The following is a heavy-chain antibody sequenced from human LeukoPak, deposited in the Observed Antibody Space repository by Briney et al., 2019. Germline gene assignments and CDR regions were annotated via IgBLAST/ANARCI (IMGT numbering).Heavy chain of an antibody. CDR3: ARGGFLSRVGATDFDY. J-gene: IGHJ4*02. CDR1: GYTFTGHY. V-gene: IGHV1-46*01. D-gene: IGHD1-26*01. CDR2: INPSGGST. Sequence: GASVKVSCKASGYTFTGHYMHWVRQAPGQGLEWMGIINPSGGSTSYAQKFQGRVTMTRDTSTSTVYMELSSLRSEDTAVYYCARGGFLSRVGATDFDYWGQGTLVTVSS.